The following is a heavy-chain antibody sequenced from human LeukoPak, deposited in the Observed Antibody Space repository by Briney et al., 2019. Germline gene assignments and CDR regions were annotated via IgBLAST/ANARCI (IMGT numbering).Heavy chain of an antibody. Sequence: MTSETLSLTCTVSGGSISSYYWSWIRQPPGKGLEWIGYIYYSGSTNYNPSLKSRVTISVDTSKNQFSLKLSSVTAADTAVYYCARRGGYDMARALDIWGQGTMVTVSS. J-gene: IGHJ3*02. CDR1: GGSISSYY. CDR3: ARRGGYDMARALDI. D-gene: IGHD5-12*01. V-gene: IGHV4-59*08. CDR2: IYYSGST.